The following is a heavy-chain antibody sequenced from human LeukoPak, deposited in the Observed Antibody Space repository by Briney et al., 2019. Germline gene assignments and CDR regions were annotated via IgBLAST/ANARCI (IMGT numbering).Heavy chain of an antibody. D-gene: IGHD6-19*01. J-gene: IGHJ4*02. Sequence: PSETLSLTCTVSGGSISSGDYYWSWIRQPPGKGLEWIGYIYYSGSTYYNPSLKSRVTISVDTSKNQFSLKLSSVTAADTAVYYCARGGSSGWLNFDYWGQGTLVTVSS. CDR2: IYYSGST. CDR1: GGSISSGDYY. CDR3: ARGGSSGWLNFDY. V-gene: IGHV4-30-4*08.